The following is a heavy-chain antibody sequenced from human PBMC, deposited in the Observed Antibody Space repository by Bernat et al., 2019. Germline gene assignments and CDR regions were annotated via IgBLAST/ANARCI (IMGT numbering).Heavy chain of an antibody. D-gene: IGHD2-2*01. V-gene: IGHV5-51*03. CDR2: MYPDDSKT. J-gene: IGHJ4*02. CDR3: ARRPGDCSSSDCRFDY. Sequence: EVQLVQSGAEVKKLGESLKISCKGSGYSFTSYWIGWVRQMPGKGLEWMGVMYPDDSKTTYSPSFQGQVTISADKSTSTAYLQWSSLKPSDTAMYYCARRPGDCSSSDCRFDYWGQGTLVTVSS. CDR1: GYSFTSYW.